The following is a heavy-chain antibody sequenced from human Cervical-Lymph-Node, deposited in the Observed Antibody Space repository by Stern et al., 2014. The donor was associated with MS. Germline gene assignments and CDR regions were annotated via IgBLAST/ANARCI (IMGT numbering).Heavy chain of an antibody. CDR3: TKAWDS. CDR2: MNPDSGDT. CDR1: GYTFTSDD. Sequence: VKLVQSGAEVRKPGASVKVSCKASGYTFTSDDINWVRQAPGPGLEWMGWMNPDSGDTGFAQKFRGRVTMTRDTSITTAFMELTNLRSDDTAVYYCTKAWDSWGPGTLIIVSS. J-gene: IGHJ5*01. V-gene: IGHV1-8*01.